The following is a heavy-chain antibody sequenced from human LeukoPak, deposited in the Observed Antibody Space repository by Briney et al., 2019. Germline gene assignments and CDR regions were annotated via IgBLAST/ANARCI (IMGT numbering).Heavy chain of an antibody. CDR3: AKDRIYYGSGSYFDY. J-gene: IGHJ4*02. D-gene: IGHD3-10*01. V-gene: IGHV1-2*02. CDR1: GYTFTGYY. CDR2: INPNSGGA. Sequence: ASVKVSCKASGYTFTGYYIHWVRQAPGQGLEWVGWINPNSGGAKYAQKFQDRVTMTRDTSISTAYMGLSRLRSDDTAVYYCAKDRIYYGSGSYFDYWGQGTLVTVSS.